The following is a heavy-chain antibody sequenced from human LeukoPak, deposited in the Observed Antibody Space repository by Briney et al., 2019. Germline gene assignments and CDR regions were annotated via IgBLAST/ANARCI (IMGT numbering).Heavy chain of an antibody. J-gene: IGHJ4*02. CDR2: INHSGST. CDR3: ARVVPGYSSGWYVDY. V-gene: IGHV4-34*01. CDR1: GGSFSGYY. Sequence: SETLSLTCAVYGGSFSGYYWSWIRQPPGKGLEWIGKINHSGSTNYNPSLKSRVTISVDTSKNQFSLKLSSVTAADTAVYYCARVVPGYSSGWYVDYWGQGTLVTVSS. D-gene: IGHD6-19*01.